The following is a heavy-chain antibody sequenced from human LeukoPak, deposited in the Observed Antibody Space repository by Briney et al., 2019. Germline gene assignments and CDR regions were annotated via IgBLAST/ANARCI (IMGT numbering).Heavy chain of an antibody. D-gene: IGHD5-24*01. V-gene: IGHV3-7*01. CDR3: AKEGNGYNFGGYFDY. CDR1: GFTFSSYW. CDR2: IKQDGSEK. J-gene: IGHJ4*02. Sequence: GSLRLSCAASGFTFSSYWMSWVRQAPGKGLEWVANIKQDGSEKYYVDSVKGRFTISRDNAKNSLYLQMNSLRAEDTAVYYCAKEGNGYNFGGYFDYWGQGTLVTVSS.